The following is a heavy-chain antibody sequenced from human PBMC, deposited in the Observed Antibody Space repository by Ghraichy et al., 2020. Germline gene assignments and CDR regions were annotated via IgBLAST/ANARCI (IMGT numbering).Heavy chain of an antibody. CDR3: ARGKGNTMIVVVIDDAFDI. CDR1: GYTFTSYG. Sequence: ASVKVSCKASGYTFTSYGISWVRQAPGQGLEWMGWISAYNGNTNYAQKVQDRVTMTTDTSTSTAYMELRSLRSDDTAVYYCARGKGNTMIVVVIDDAFDIWGQGTMVTVSS. D-gene: IGHD3-22*01. CDR2: ISAYNGNT. V-gene: IGHV1-18*01. J-gene: IGHJ3*02.